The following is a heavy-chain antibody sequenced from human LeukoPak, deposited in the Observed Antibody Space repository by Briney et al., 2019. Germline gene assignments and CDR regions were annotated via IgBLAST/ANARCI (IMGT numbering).Heavy chain of an antibody. CDR1: GFTFSNYG. V-gene: IGHV3-23*01. D-gene: IGHD3-10*01. Sequence: PGGSLRLSCAASGFTFSNYGMNWVRQAPGKGLEWVSIITSGVGITYYADSVKGRFTISRDNSKNTLYLQMNSLRAEDTAVYYCAKGDYYDFDYWGQGTLVIVSS. CDR2: ITSGVGIT. J-gene: IGHJ4*02. CDR3: AKGDYYDFDY.